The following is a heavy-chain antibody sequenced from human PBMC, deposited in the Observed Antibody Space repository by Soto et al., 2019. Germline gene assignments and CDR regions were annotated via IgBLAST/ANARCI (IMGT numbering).Heavy chain of an antibody. CDR1: GGSISSGGYY. Sequence: SETLSLTCTVSGGSISSGGYYWSWIRQHPGKGLEWIGYIYYSGSTYYNPSLKSRVTISVDTSKNQFSLKLSSVTAADTAVYYCARDEHYYYYGMDVWGQGTTVTVSS. CDR2: IYYSGST. J-gene: IGHJ6*02. CDR3: ARDEHYYYYGMDV. V-gene: IGHV4-31*03.